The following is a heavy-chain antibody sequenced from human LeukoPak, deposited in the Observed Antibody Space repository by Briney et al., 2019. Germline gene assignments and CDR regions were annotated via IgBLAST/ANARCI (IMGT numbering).Heavy chain of an antibody. CDR2: VSGSGDRM. J-gene: IGHJ4*02. V-gene: IGHV3-23*01. D-gene: IGHD3-22*01. CDR3: AKGGSYYYDSSGYFGY. CDR1: GFTSSSYA. Sequence: PGGSLRLSCAASGFTSSSYALNWVRQAPGKGLEWVATVSGSGDRMYHADSVKGRFTISRDNSKNTLYLQMNSLRAEDTAVYYCAKGGSYYYDSSGYFGYWGQGTLVTVSS.